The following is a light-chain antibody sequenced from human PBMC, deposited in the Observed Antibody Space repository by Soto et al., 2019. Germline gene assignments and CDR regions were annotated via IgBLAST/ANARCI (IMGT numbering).Light chain of an antibody. J-gene: IGKJ4*01. Sequence: DIQMTQSPSSLSASVGDRVTITCRASQSISSYLNWYQQKPGKAPKVLIYAASSLQSAAPPPPRGIGSGTDFTLSISSLQPEDFATYYCQQSYSGPLTFGGGTKVDIK. V-gene: IGKV1-39*01. CDR3: QQSYSGPLT. CDR1: QSISSY. CDR2: AAS.